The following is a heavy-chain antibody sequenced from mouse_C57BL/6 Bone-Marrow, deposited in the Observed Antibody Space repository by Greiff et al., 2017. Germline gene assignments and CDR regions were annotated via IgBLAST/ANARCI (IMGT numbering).Heavy chain of an antibody. J-gene: IGHJ1*03. CDR3: ARLEFDGSSGDWYFDV. V-gene: IGHV1-85*01. CDR1: GYTFTSYD. Sequence: VKLMESGPELVKPGASVKLSCKASGYTFTSYDINWVKQRPGQGLERIGWIYPRDGSTKYNEKFKGKATLTVATSSSTAYMELHSLTSEDSAVYFCARLEFDGSSGDWYFDVWGTGTTVTVSS. D-gene: IGHD1-1*01. CDR2: IYPRDGST.